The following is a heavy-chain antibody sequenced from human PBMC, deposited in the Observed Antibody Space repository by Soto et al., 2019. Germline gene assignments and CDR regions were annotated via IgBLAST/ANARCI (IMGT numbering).Heavy chain of an antibody. CDR1: GGTFSSYT. J-gene: IGHJ2*01. V-gene: IGHV1-69*12. CDR3: ARGNHRWLQLWYFDL. Sequence: QVQLVQSGAEVKKPGSSVTVSCKASGGTFSSYTISWVRQAPGQGLEWMGGIIPIFGTANYAQKFQGRVTITADESTSKAYMELSILRSEETAVYYCARGNHRWLQLWYFDLWGRGTLVTVSS. D-gene: IGHD5-12*01. CDR2: IIPIFGTA.